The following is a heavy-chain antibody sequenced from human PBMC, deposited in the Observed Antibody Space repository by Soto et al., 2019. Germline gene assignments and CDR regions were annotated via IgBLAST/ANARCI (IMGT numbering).Heavy chain of an antibody. V-gene: IGHV3-30*18. CDR2: ISYDGSNK. CDR1: GFTFSSYG. Sequence: QVQLVESGGGVVQPGRSLRLSCAASGFTFSSYGMHWVRQAPGKGLEWVAVISYDGSNKYYADSVKGRFTISRDNSKNTLYLQMNSLRAEDTAVYYCAKAIGFRRGDYVGDDAFDIWGQGTMVTVSS. CDR3: AKAIGFRRGDYVGDDAFDI. D-gene: IGHD4-17*01. J-gene: IGHJ3*02.